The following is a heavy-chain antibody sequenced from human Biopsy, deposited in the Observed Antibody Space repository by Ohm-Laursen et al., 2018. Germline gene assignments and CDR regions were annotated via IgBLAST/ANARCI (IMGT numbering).Heavy chain of an antibody. Sequence: SETLSLTCTVSGGSFTGHYWTGIRQPPGKGLEWIGHISHTGYTSYKSSLKSRVTISLDTSRKHFSLRLTSLAAADTAVYYCARGSNEYGGLYFPHWGQGTLVTVSS. CDR1: GGSFTGHY. D-gene: IGHD4-23*01. V-gene: IGHV4-59*11. J-gene: IGHJ1*01. CDR2: ISHTGYT. CDR3: ARGSNEYGGLYFPH.